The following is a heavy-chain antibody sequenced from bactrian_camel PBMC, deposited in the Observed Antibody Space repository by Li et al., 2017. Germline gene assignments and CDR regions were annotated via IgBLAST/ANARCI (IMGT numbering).Heavy chain of an antibody. Sequence: HVQLVESGGGSVQAGGSLRLSCVASGDTSSTNRMGWFRQAPGKEREGVASIEVGGMPIGYGDSVKGRFTISRNNTNNTLYLQMNSLKPEDTAIYYCAARDTWSCGQNWGQWQYNYWGQGTQVTVS. J-gene: IGHJ4*01. CDR2: IEVGGMPI. D-gene: IGHD5*01. CDR1: GDTSSTNR. CDR3: AARDTWSCGQNWGQWQYNY. V-gene: IGHV3S53*01.